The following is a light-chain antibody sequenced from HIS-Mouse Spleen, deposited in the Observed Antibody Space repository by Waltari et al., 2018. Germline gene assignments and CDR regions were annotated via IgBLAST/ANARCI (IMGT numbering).Light chain of an antibody. J-gene: IGLJ2*01. V-gene: IGLV3-10*01. CDR3: YSTDSSGNHRV. CDR2: EDS. CDR1: ALPKKY. Sequence: SYELTQPPSVSVSPGQTARITCSGDALPKKYAYWYQQQSGQAPVLVVYEDSKRHTGSPEMYSGSSSGTMATWTISGAQVEDEADYYCYSTDSSGNHRVFGGGTKLTVL.